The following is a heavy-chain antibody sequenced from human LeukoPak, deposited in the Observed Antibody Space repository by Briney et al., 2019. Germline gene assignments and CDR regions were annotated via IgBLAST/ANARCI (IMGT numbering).Heavy chain of an antibody. CDR2: MNPNSGNT. V-gene: IGHV1-8*01. CDR3: ARDYVLRYFDWSQSYSYYYMDV. Sequence: ASVKVSCKASGYTFTSYDINWVRQATGQGLEWMGWMNPNSGNTGYAQKFQGRVTMTRDMSTSTVYMELSSLRSEDTAVYYCARDYVLRYFDWSQSYSYYYMDVWGKGTTVTVSS. J-gene: IGHJ6*03. CDR1: GYTFTSYD. D-gene: IGHD3-9*01.